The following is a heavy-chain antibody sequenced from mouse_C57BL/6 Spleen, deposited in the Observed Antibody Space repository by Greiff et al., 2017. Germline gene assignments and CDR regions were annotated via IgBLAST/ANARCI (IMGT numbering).Heavy chain of an antibody. J-gene: IGHJ3*01. Sequence: QVQLQQSGPGLVQPSQSLSITCTVSGFSLTSYGVHWVRQSPGKGLEWLGVIWSGGSTDYNAAFISRLSISKDNSTGQVFFKMNSLQADDTAIYYCARPYGYDEGWFAYWGQGTLVTVSA. D-gene: IGHD2-2*01. V-gene: IGHV2-2*01. CDR2: IWSGGST. CDR3: ARPYGYDEGWFAY. CDR1: GFSLTSYG.